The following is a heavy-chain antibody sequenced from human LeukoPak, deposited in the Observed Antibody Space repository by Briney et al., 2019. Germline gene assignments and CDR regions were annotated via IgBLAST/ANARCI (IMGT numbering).Heavy chain of an antibody. J-gene: IGHJ4*02. D-gene: IGHD4-11*01. Sequence: SVKVSCKASGGTFSSYAISWVRQAPGQGLEWMGRIIPILGIANYAQKFQGGVTITADKSTSTAYMELSSLRSEDTAVYYCARDPGTVTTTGTLFDYWGQGTLVAVSS. CDR2: IIPILGIA. CDR1: GGTFSSYA. CDR3: ARDPGTVTTTGTLFDY. V-gene: IGHV1-69*04.